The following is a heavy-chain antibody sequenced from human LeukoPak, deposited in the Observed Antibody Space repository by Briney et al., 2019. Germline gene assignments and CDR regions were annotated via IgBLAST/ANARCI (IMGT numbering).Heavy chain of an antibody. Sequence: GGSLRLSCAASGFTFSSHAMSWVRQAPGKGLEWVSVISGSGAGTFYADSVRGRFTISRDNSNNTLYLRMNSLRAEDTAVYYCARDRAHIAAAATLYFDYWGQGTLVTVSS. J-gene: IGHJ4*02. D-gene: IGHD6-13*01. CDR2: ISGSGAGT. CDR1: GFTFSSHA. CDR3: ARDRAHIAAAATLYFDY. V-gene: IGHV3-23*01.